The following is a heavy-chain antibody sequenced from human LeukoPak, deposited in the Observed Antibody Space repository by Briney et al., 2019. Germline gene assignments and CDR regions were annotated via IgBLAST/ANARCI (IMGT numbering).Heavy chain of an antibody. J-gene: IGHJ6*03. CDR1: GYSISSGYY. Sequence: PSETLSLTCTVSGYSISSGYYWGWIRQPPGKGLEWIGSGYHIGSTYFNPSLRSRVTILIDIFKNQFSLKLSSVTAADTAVYYCARVNGNWNLYYYYYMDVWGKGTTVTVSS. CDR2: GYHIGST. CDR3: ARVNGNWNLYYYYYMDV. V-gene: IGHV4-38-2*02. D-gene: IGHD1-7*01.